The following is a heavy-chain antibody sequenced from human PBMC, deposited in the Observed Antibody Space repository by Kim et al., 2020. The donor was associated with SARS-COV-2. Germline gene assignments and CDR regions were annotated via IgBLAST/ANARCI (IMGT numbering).Heavy chain of an antibody. CDR3: ARESFTGDEGVFDI. V-gene: IGHV3-33*08. CDR1: GFTFSSYG. D-gene: IGHD1-26*01. Sequence: GGSLRLSGAASGFTFSSYGMHWVRQAPGKGLEWVAVIWYDGSNKYYADSVKGRFTISRDNSKNTLYLQMNSLRAEDTAVYYCARESFTGDEGVFDIWGQGTMVTVSS. J-gene: IGHJ3*02. CDR2: IWYDGSNK.